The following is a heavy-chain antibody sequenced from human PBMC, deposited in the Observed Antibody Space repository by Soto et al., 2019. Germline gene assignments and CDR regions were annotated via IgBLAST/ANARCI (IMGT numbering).Heavy chain of an antibody. Sequence: QVQLVESGGGVVQPGRSLRLSCAASGFTFSSYGMHWVSQAPGKGLEWVAVIWYDGSNKYYADSVKGRFTISRVNSKNTRYLQMNSLRADDTAVYYCAREAIAAAGNGGMVVWGQGTTVTVSS. J-gene: IGHJ6*02. CDR3: AREAIAAAGNGGMVV. D-gene: IGHD6-13*01. CDR2: IWYDGSNK. V-gene: IGHV3-33*01. CDR1: GFTFSSYG.